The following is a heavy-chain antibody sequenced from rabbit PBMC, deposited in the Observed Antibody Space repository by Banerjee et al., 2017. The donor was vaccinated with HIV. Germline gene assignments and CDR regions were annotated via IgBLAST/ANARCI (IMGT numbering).Heavy chain of an antibody. V-gene: IGHV1S45*01. Sequence: QEQLEESGGDLVKPEGSLTLTCTASGFSFSSNYWICWVRQAPGKGLEWIACVYTGSSGSTDYASWAKGRFTISKTSSTTVTLQMTSLTAADTATYFCARDGASGYNFNLWGQGTLVTVS. D-gene: IGHD1-1*01. J-gene: IGHJ4*01. CDR2: VYTGSSGST. CDR1: GFSFSSNYW. CDR3: ARDGASGYNFNL.